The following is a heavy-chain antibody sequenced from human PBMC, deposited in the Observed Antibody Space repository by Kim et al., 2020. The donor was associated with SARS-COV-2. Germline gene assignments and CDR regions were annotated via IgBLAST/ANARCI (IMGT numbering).Heavy chain of an antibody. CDR1: GFTFSSYG. V-gene: IGHV3-30*18. J-gene: IGHJ6*01. CDR2: ISYDGSNK. Sequence: GGSLRLSCAASGFTFSSYGMHWVRQAPGKGLEWVAVISYDGSNKYYADSVKGRFTISRDNSKNTLYLQMNSLRAEDTAVYYCAKRLEMATIIDYYGMDV. CDR3: AKRLEMATIIDYYGMDV. D-gene: IGHD5-12*01.